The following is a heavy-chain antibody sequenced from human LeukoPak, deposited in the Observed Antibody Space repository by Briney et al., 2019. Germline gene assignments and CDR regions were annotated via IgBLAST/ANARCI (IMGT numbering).Heavy chain of an antibody. V-gene: IGHV4-59*01. CDR3: ARAFTMIVVAMGY. CDR1: GGSISSYY. CDR2: FSYSGST. D-gene: IGHD3-22*01. J-gene: IGHJ4*02. Sequence: SETLSLTCTVSGGSISSYYWSWIRQPPGKGLEWIGYFSYSGSTNYNPSLRSRVTISVDTSKNQFSLKLSSVTAADTAVYYCARAFTMIVVAMGYWGQGTLVTVSS.